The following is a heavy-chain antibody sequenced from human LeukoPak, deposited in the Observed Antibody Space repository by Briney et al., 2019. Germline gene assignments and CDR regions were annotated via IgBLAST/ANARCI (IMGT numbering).Heavy chain of an antibody. CDR2: IYSGGST. CDR3: ARDYDCSGGSCVDY. J-gene: IGHJ4*02. Sequence: QPGGSLRLSCAASGFTVSSNYMSWVRQAPGKGLEWVSVIYSGGSTYYADSVKGRFTISRDNSKNTLYLQMNSLRAEDTAVYYCARDYDCSGGSCVDYWGQGTLVTVSS. CDR1: GFTVSSNY. V-gene: IGHV3-53*01. D-gene: IGHD2-15*01.